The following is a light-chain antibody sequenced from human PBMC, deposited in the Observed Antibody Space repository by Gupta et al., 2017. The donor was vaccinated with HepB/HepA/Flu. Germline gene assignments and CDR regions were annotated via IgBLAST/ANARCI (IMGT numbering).Light chain of an antibody. CDR2: EVS. CDR3: SSYAGSNNLMV. CDR1: SSDVGGYNY. Sequence: QSALTQPPSASGSPGQSVTISCTGTSSDVGGYNYLSWYQQHPGKAPKLLIYEVSKRPSGVRDRFSGSKSGNTASLTVSGLQAEDEADYYCSSYAGSNNLMVFGGGTKLTVL. V-gene: IGLV2-8*01. J-gene: IGLJ2*01.